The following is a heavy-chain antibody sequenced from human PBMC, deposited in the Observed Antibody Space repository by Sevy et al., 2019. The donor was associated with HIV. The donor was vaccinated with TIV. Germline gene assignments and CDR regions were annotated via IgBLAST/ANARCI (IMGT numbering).Heavy chain of an antibody. D-gene: IGHD1-26*01. V-gene: IGHV3-30*18. CDR1: GFIFTNYG. Sequence: GGSLRLSCAASGFIFTNYGMHWVRQAPGKGLEWVAVISHDGSLKYYADSVRGRVTISRDSSKNTVSLQMNSLRFEDTAVYYCAKGSRATPSAFDFWGQGTMVTVS. J-gene: IGHJ3*01. CDR2: ISHDGSLK. CDR3: AKGSRATPSAFDF.